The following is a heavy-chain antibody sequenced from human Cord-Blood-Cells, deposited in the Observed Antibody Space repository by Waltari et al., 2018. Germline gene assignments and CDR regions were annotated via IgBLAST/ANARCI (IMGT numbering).Heavy chain of an antibody. Sequence: QHQLVQSGAAVTKATTSLSVSCPVSGYTLTDLSMPRARQASETGLEWMGSFDPEDGETSYAQKFQGGVTMTEDTSTATACMGRSSLRSGDTAVYYCATDPWAYQLLYAFDIWGQGTMVSVSS. V-gene: IGHV1-24*01. D-gene: IGHD2-2*01. CDR1: GYTLTDLS. CDR2: FDPEDGET. J-gene: IGHJ3*02. CDR3: ATDPWAYQLLYAFDI.